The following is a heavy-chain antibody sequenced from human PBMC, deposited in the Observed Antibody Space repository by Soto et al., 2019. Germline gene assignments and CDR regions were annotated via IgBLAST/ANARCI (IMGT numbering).Heavy chain of an antibody. Sequence: QVQLVQSGAEVKKHGASVKVSCKASGYTFTRYGISWVRQAPGQGLEWMGWISAYNGYTNYAQKLQGRVTMTTDTPMSTDYMELRSLRSDDTAVYYCARDAPLWFGELFPVRWGYYYGMYVWGQGTTVVVCS. J-gene: IGHJ6*02. V-gene: IGHV1-18*01. CDR1: GYTFTRYG. CDR3: ARDAPLWFGELFPVRWGYYYGMYV. CDR2: ISAYNGYT. D-gene: IGHD3-10*01.